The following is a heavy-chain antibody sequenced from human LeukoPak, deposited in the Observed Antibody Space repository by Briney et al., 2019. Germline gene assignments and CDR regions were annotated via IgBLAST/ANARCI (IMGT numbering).Heavy chain of an antibody. D-gene: IGHD3-22*01. J-gene: IGHJ4*02. Sequence: LSGGSLRLSCAASGFTFDDYGMSWVRQAPGKGLEWVSGINWNGAGTFYADSVKGRFTISRDNAENSLYLEMNSLRAEDTALYYCARTYYYDNSGYGAFDYWGQGTLVTVSS. CDR1: GFTFDDYG. CDR3: ARTYYYDNSGYGAFDY. CDR2: INWNGAGT. V-gene: IGHV3-20*04.